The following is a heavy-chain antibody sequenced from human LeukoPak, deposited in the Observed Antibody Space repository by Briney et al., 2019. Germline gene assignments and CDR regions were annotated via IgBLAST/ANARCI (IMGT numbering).Heavy chain of an antibody. V-gene: IGHV3-23*01. J-gene: IGHJ4*02. Sequence: PGGSLRLSCADSGLTFSSFAMSWVRQAPGKGLEWVSAISNDGGGTTYADFVKGRFSVSRDNSKNTLFLQMNSLRAEDTALYYCAKGSSGYFFDLWGQGTLVTVSS. D-gene: IGHD3-22*01. CDR3: AKGSSGYFFDL. CDR1: GLTFSSFA. CDR2: ISNDGGGT.